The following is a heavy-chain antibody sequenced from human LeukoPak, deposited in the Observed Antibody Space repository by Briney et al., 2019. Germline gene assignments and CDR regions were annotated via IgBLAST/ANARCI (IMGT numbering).Heavy chain of an antibody. CDR3: ATQDLVVVPAASHYFDY. J-gene: IGHJ4*02. CDR2: ISHSGDAT. D-gene: IGHD2-15*01. V-gene: IGHV3-48*03. CDR1: GFTFSSYA. Sequence: TGGSLRLSCAASGFTFSSYAMTWVRQAPGKGLEWVSYISHSGDATYYADSVKGRFTVSRDNAKNSLYLQMNGLRAEDTAVYFCATQDLVVVPAASHYFDYWGQGILVTVSS.